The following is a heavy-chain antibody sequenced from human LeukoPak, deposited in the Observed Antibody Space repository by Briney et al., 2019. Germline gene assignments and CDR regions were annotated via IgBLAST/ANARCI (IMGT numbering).Heavy chain of an antibody. CDR3: ARGLPDYDILTGYYEAYFDY. J-gene: IGHJ4*02. CDR1: GGSISSGSYY. D-gene: IGHD3-9*01. V-gene: IGHV4-61*02. Sequence: SETLSLTCTVSGGSISSGSYYWSWIRQPAGKGLEWIGRIYTSGSTNYNPSLKSRVTISVDTSKNQFSLKLSSVTAADTAVYYCARGLPDYDILTGYYEAYFDYWGQGTLVTVSS. CDR2: IYTSGST.